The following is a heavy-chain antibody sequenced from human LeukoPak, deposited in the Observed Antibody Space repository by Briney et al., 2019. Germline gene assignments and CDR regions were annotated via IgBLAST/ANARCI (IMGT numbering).Heavy chain of an antibody. CDR2: TYTGGNS. J-gene: IGHJ3*02. CDR3: ARGGRGSAAVVAPRSFDI. V-gene: IGHV3-53*01. D-gene: IGHD3-22*01. Sequence: GGSLRLSCAASGFTFNNAGMAWARQAPGKGLEWVSVTYTGGNSYYADSVKGRFIISRDISKNTLYLQMNSLRAEDSALYYCARGGRGSAAVVAPRSFDIWGQGTMVTVSS. CDR1: GFTFNNAG.